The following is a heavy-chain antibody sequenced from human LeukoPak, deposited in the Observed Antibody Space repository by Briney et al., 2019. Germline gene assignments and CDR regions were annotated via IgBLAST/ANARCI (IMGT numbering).Heavy chain of an antibody. D-gene: IGHD6-19*01. Sequence: ASVKVSCKASGYTFTSYGISRVRQAPGQGLEWMGWISACNGNTNYAQKLQGRVTMTTDTSTSTAYMELRSLRSDDTAVYYCAREVAGRPHPPTNWGQGTLVTVSS. CDR3: AREVAGRPHPPTN. V-gene: IGHV1-18*01. CDR1: GYTFTSYG. J-gene: IGHJ4*02. CDR2: ISACNGNT.